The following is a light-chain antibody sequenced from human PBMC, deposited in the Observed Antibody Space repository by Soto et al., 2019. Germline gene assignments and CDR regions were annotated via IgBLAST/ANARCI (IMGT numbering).Light chain of an antibody. CDR3: QQLNSSPYT. Sequence: DIQLTQSPSFLSASVGDRVTITCRASQGISSYLAWYQQKPGRAPKVLIYAASILQSGVPSRFSGSGSETEFTLTISSLQPEDFASYYCQQLNSSPYTFGQGTKLEIK. CDR2: AAS. CDR1: QGISSY. V-gene: IGKV1-9*01. J-gene: IGKJ2*01.